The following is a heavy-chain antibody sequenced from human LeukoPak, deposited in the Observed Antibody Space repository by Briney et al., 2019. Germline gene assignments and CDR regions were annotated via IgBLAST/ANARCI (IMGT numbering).Heavy chain of an antibody. CDR2: ISSSSSTI. V-gene: IGHV3-48*01. D-gene: IGHD3-9*01. CDR1: GFTFSSYS. Sequence: PGGSLRLSCAASGFTFSSYSMNWVRQAPGKGLEWVSYISSSSSTIYYADSVKGRFTISRDNAKNSLYLQMNSLRAEDTAVYYCARDGKTPTYYDILTGYYRGPYYYYYYMDVWGKGTTVTVSS. CDR3: ARDGKTPTYYDILTGYYRGPYYYYYYMDV. J-gene: IGHJ6*03.